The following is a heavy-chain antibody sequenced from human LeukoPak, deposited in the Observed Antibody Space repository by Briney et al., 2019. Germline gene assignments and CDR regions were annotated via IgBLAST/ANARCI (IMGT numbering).Heavy chain of an antibody. D-gene: IGHD3-22*01. V-gene: IGHV3-23*01. CDR2: ISGSGGST. Sequence: PGGSLRLSCAASGFTFSNYAMNWVRQAPGKGLEWVSAISGSGGSTYYADSVKGLFTISRDNSKNTLYLQMNSLRAEDTAVYYCAREYYYDSSGYYNPVDYWGQGTLVTVSS. J-gene: IGHJ4*02. CDR3: AREYYYDSSGYYNPVDY. CDR1: GFTFSNYA.